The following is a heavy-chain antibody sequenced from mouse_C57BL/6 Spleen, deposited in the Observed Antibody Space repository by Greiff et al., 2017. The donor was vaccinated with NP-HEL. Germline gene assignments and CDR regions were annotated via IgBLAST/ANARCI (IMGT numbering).Heavy chain of an antibody. V-gene: IGHV1-50*01. D-gene: IGHD1-1*01. J-gene: IGHJ4*01. CDR2: IDPSDSYT. CDR3: ARFYYGSSYGAMDY. Sequence: QVQLQQPGAELVKPGASVKLSCKASGYTFTSYWMRWVKQRPGQGLEWIGEIDPSDSYTNYNQKFKGKATLTVDTSSSTAYMQLSSLTSEDSAVYYCARFYYGSSYGAMDYWGQGTSVTVSS. CDR1: GYTFTSYW.